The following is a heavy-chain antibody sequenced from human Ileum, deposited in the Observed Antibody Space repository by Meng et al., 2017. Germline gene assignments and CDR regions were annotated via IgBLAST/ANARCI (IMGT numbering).Heavy chain of an antibody. CDR1: GRSVSGYY. CDR3: ARGRGLIWFGEWFDP. D-gene: IGHD3-10*01. J-gene: IGHJ5*02. Sequence: CGAGLLNPSESLSLTCAVYGRSVSGYYRSVFRQPPGKGLEGIGEINHSGSTNYTPSLKSRVTISVATSKNQFSLKLSSVTAADTAVYYCARGRGLIWFGEWFDPWGQGTLVTVSS. CDR2: INHSGST. V-gene: IGHV4-34*01.